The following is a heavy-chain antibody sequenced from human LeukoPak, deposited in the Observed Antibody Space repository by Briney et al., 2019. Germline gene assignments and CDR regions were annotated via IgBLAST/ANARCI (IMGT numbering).Heavy chain of an antibody. CDR1: GYTFTSNY. CDR3: ARDQKGFDY. CDR2: IYPRDGST. J-gene: IGHJ4*02. V-gene: IGHV1-46*01. Sequence: ASLKVSCKASGYTFTSNYIHWVRQAPGQGLEWMGMIYPRDGSTSYAQKFQGRVTVTRDTSTSTVHMELSGLRSEDTAVYYCARDQKGFDYWGQGTLVTVSS.